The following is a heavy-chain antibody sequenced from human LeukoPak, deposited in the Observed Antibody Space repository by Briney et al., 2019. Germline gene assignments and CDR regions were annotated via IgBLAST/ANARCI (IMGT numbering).Heavy chain of an antibody. Sequence: SETLSLNCSVYGVCCYGYYWIWIRHPQGQGLEWIGEINHSGSTNYNPSLKSRVTISVDTSKNQFSLKLSSVTAADTAVYYCARGWGAFDYWGQGTLVTVSS. CDR1: GVCCYGYY. J-gene: IGHJ4*02. CDR3: ARGWGAFDY. CDR2: INHSGST. D-gene: IGHD3-16*01. V-gene: IGHV4-34*01.